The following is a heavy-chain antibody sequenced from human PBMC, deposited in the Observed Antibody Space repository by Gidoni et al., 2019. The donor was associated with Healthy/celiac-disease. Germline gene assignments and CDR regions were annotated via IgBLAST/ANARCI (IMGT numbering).Heavy chain of an antibody. J-gene: IGHJ2*01. CDR1: VASISSYY. CDR3: ARGGMTTVPHWYFDL. D-gene: IGHD4-17*01. Sequence: QVQLQESGPGLVKPSETLSLTCTVSVASISSYYWSWIRQPPGKGLEWIGYIFYSGSTNYNPSLKSRVTISVDTTKNQFSLKLSSVTAADTAVYYCARGGMTTVPHWYFDLWGRGTLVTVSS. CDR2: IFYSGST. V-gene: IGHV4-59*01.